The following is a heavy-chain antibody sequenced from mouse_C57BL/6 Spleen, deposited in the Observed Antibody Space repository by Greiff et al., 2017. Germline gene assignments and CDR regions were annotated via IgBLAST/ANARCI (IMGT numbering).Heavy chain of an antibody. CDR1: GFTFSDYG. J-gene: IGHJ4*01. CDR3: ARNDYHAMDY. Sequence: EVKVVESGGGLVKPGGSLKLSCAASGFTFSDYGMHWVRQAPEKGLEWVAYISSGSSTIYYADTVKGRFTISRDNAKNTLFLQMTSLRSEDTAMYYCARNDYHAMDYWGQGTSVTVSS. CDR2: ISSGSSTI. V-gene: IGHV5-17*01.